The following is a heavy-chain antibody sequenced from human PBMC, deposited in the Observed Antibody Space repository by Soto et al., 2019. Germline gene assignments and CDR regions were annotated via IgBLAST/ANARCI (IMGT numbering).Heavy chain of an antibody. D-gene: IGHD2-15*01. V-gene: IGHV1-46*03. CDR2: INPSGGST. CDR3: AREAYCSGGSCQDWYFDL. J-gene: IGHJ2*01. CDR1: GYTFTSYY. Sequence: ASVKVSCKASGYTFTSYYMHWVRQAPGQGLEWMGIINPSGGSTSYAQKFKGRVTMTRDTSTSTVYMELSSLRSEDTAVYYCAREAYCSGGSCQDWYFDLWGRGTLVTVSS.